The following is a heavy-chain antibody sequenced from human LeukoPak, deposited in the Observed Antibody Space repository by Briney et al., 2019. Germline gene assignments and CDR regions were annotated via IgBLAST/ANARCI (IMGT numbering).Heavy chain of an antibody. V-gene: IGHV3-23*01. J-gene: IGHJ6*02. CDR1: GFTFSDYY. Sequence: PGGSLRLSCAASGFTFSDYYMSWIRQAPGKGLEWVSAISGSGGSTYYADSVKGRFTISRDNSKNTLYLQMNSLRAEDTAVYYCAKGKAAAGQYYYYYGMDVWGQGTTVTVSS. CDR2: ISGSGGST. CDR3: AKGKAAAGQYYYYYGMDV. D-gene: IGHD6-13*01.